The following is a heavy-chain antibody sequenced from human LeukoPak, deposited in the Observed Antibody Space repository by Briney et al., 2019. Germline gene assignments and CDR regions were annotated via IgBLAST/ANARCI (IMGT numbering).Heavy chain of an antibody. CDR1: GFTFSNYE. D-gene: IGHD5-12*01. V-gene: IGHV3-48*03. J-gene: IGHJ4*02. CDR3: ARGRYSGYDFDY. Sequence: GGSLRLSCAASGFTFSNYEMNWVRQAPGKGLEWVSYISSSGSTIYYADSVKGRFTISRDNAKNSLYLQMNSLRAEDTAIYYCARGRYSGYDFDYWGQGALVTASS. CDR2: ISSSGSTI.